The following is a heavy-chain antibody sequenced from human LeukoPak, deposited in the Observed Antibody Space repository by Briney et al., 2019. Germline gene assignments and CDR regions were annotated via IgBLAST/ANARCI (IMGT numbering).Heavy chain of an antibody. J-gene: IGHJ4*02. CDR2: IYYSGST. V-gene: IGHV4-59*11. CDR3: ARGSYDSTLI. D-gene: IGHD3-22*01. Sequence: SETLSLTCTVSGGSISSHYWSWIRQPPGKGLEGIGYIYYSGSTNYNPSLKSRVTMSVDTSKNHFSLKLSSVTAADTAVYYCARGSYDSTLIWGQGTLVTVSS. CDR1: GGSISSHY.